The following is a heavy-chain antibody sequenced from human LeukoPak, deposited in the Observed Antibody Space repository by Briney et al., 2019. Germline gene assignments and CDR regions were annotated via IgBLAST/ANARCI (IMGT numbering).Heavy chain of an antibody. J-gene: IGHJ4*02. Sequence: SETLSLTCAVYGGSFSGYYWSWIRQPPGKGLEWIGEINHSGSTNYNPFLKSRVTISADTFKNQFSLKLSSVTAADTAVYYCARASLWFGEYWGQGTLVTVSS. CDR1: GGSFSGYY. CDR2: INHSGST. V-gene: IGHV4-34*01. CDR3: ARASLWFGEY. D-gene: IGHD3-10*01.